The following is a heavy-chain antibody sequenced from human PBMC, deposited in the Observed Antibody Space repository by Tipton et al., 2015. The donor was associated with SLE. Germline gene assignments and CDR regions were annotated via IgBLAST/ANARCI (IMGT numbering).Heavy chain of an antibody. V-gene: IGHV3-7*01. CDR2: IKEDGSEK. CDR3: ARGKNYFDY. CDR1: GFTFSSSW. Sequence: GSLRLSCAASGFTFSSSWMNWVRQAPGKGLEWVANIKEDGSEKHYVDSVKDRLTISRDNAKNSLYPQMNSLRAEDTAVYYCARGKNYFDYWGQGALVTVSS. J-gene: IGHJ4*02.